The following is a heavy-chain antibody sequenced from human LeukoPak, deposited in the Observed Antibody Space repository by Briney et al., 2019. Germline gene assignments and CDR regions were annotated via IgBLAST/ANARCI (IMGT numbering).Heavy chain of an antibody. Sequence: QPGGSLRPTCVASGFRLGRDWISWVRQAPGKGLEWVACVKQDGTEKNYVVSVWGRFTVSVDNGKNSLYLQMNSLRAEDTAKYYCATLDSTKSVLWGRGTAVIVSS. CDR1: GFRLGRDW. J-gene: IGHJ1*01. D-gene: IGHD2-2*01. CDR3: ATLDSTKSVL. CDR2: VKQDGTEK. V-gene: IGHV3-7*01.